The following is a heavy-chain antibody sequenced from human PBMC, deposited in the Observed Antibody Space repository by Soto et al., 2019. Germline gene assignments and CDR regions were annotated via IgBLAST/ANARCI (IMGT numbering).Heavy chain of an antibody. V-gene: IGHV3-30*18. CDR3: AKDSVWGSGAFDI. CDR1: GFTFSSYG. CDR2: ISYDGSNK. D-gene: IGHD7-27*01. J-gene: IGHJ3*02. Sequence: GGSLRLSCAASGFTFSSYGMHWVRQAPGKGLEWVAVISYDGSNKYYADSVKGRFTISRDNSKNTLYLQMNSLRAEDTAVYYCAKDSVWGSGAFDIWGQGTMVTVSS.